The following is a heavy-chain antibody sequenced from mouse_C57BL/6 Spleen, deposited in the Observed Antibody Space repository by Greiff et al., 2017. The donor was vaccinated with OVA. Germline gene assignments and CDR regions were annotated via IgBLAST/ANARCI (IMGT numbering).Heavy chain of an antibody. D-gene: IGHD2-14*01. CDR2: IRSKSNNYAT. CDR1: GFSFNTYA. Sequence: GGGLVQPKGSLKLSCAASGFSFNTYAMNWVRQAPGKGLEWVARIRSKSNNYATYYADSVKDRFTISRDDSESMLYLQMNNVKTEDTAMNYCVRHGRYDYFDYWGQGTTLTVSS. V-gene: IGHV10-1*01. J-gene: IGHJ2*01. CDR3: VRHGRYDYFDY.